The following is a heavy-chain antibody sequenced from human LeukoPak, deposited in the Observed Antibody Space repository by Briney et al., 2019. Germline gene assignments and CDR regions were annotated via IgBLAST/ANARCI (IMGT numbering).Heavy chain of an antibody. Sequence: GGSLRLSCAASGFTFSSYAMSWVRQAPGKGLEWVSAISGSGGSTYYADSVKGRFTISRDNSKNTLYLQMNSLRAEDTAVYYCATARGTRQYSGYDAPRSGYSYEDYWGQGTLVTVSS. J-gene: IGHJ4*02. V-gene: IGHV3-23*01. D-gene: IGHD5-12*01. CDR2: ISGSGGST. CDR3: ATARGTRQYSGYDAPRSGYSYEDY. CDR1: GFTFSSYA.